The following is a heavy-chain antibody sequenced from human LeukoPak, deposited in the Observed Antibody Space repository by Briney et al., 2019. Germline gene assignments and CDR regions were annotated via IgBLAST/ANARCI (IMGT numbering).Heavy chain of an antibody. Sequence: SETLSLTCTVSGGSISSYYWSWIRQPPGKGLEWIGYIYYSGSTNYNPSLKSRVTISVDTSKNQFSLKLSSVTAADTAVYYCARIEVLCSSTSCPRWFDPGAREPWSPSPQ. D-gene: IGHD2-2*01. J-gene: IGHJ5*02. CDR3: ARIEVLCSSTSCPRWFDP. CDR2: IYYSGST. CDR1: GGSISSYY. V-gene: IGHV4-59*01.